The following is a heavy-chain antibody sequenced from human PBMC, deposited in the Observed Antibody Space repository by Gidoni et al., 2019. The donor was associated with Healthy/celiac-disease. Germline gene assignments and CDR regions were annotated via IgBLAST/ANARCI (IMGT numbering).Heavy chain of an antibody. J-gene: IGHJ6*02. V-gene: IGHV4-61*02. Sequence: QVQLQESGPGLVKPSQTLSLTCTVSGGSISSGSYYWSWIRQPAGKGLEWIGRIYTSGSTNYNPSLKSRVTISVDTSKNQFSLKLSSVTAADTAVYYCARESGYFDWLLQDLGYGMDVWGQGTTVTVSS. CDR1: GGSISSGSYY. D-gene: IGHD3-9*01. CDR3: ARESGYFDWLLQDLGYGMDV. CDR2: IYTSGST.